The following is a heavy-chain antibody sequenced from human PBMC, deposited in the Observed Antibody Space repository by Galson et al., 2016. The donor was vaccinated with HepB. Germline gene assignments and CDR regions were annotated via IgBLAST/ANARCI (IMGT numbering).Heavy chain of an antibody. V-gene: IGHV4-61*01. J-gene: IGHJ5*02. D-gene: IGHD3-10*01. CDR2: VYYTGTT. CDR1: GGSVRSGYHY. CDR3: ASYYYASGSLNWFDP. Sequence: ETLSLTCTVSGGSVRSGYHYWSWIRQPPGKGLEWIGCVYYTGTTNYNPSLKSRVTISVDTSKNQFSLKLSSVTAADTAVYYCASYYYASGSLNWFDPRGQGTLVTVSS.